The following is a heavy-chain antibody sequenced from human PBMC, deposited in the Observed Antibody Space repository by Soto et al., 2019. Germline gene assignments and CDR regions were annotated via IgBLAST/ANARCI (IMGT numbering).Heavy chain of an antibody. V-gene: IGHV3-21*01. CDR1: GFSNLA. CDR2: ISSANAYI. Sequence: AGGSLRLSCAGSGFSNLAMTWVRQAPGKGLEWVSSISSANAYIYYADSVKGRFTISRDNARNSLYLQMDSLRAEDTAVYYCARDRMAYYYGMDVWGQGTTVTVSS. J-gene: IGHJ6*02. CDR3: ARDRMAYYYGMDV.